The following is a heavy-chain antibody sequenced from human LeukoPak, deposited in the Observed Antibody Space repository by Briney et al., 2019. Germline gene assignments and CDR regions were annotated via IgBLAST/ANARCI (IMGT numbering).Heavy chain of an antibody. CDR1: GYSFTSYW. V-gene: IGHV5-51*01. CDR2: IYPGDSDT. D-gene: IGHD2-2*01. CDR3: ATIDCSSTSCPLGAVDY. Sequence: GESLKISCKGPGYSFTSYWIGWVRQMPGKGLEWKGIIYPGDSDTRYSPSFQGQVTISADKSISTAYLQWSSLKASDTAMYYCATIDCSSTSCPLGAVDYWGQGTLVTVSS. J-gene: IGHJ4*02.